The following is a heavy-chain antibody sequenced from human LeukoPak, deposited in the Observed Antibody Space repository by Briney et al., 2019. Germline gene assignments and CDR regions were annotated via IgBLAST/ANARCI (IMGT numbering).Heavy chain of an antibody. CDR1: GGSISSSSYY. CDR2: IYYSGST. CDR3: ARAPSSSWSNDAFDI. J-gene: IGHJ3*02. D-gene: IGHD6-13*01. Sequence: PSETLSLTCTVSGGSISSSSYYWGWIRQPPGKGLEWIGSIYYSGSTYYNPSLKSRVTISVDTSKNQFSLKLSSVTAADTAVYYCARAPSSSWSNDAFDIWGQGTMVTVSS. V-gene: IGHV4-39*07.